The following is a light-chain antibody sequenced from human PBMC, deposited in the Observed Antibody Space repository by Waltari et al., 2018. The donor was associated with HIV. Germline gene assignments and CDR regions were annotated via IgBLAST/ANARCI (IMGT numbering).Light chain of an antibody. CDR2: WNS. V-gene: IGLV1-47*01. CDR3: ASWDDSLSGWV. CDR1: SSNIGSNY. J-gene: IGLJ3*02. Sequence: SVLTQPPSASRTPGQRVTISCSGSSSNIGSNYVYWYQYFPGSTPKLLIFWNSQRPSGFPYRFSGSQSGAASSLAISGLRPEDETDYYCASWDDSLSGWVFGGGTKVTVL.